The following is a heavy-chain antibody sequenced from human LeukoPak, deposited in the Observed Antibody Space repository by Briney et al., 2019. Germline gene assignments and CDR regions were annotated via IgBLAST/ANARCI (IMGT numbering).Heavy chain of an antibody. CDR1: GFSFRSYG. CDR3: TKDRTASADDDDY. CDR2: IKSDGSNK. V-gene: IGHV3-30*02. J-gene: IGHJ4*02. D-gene: IGHD1-1*01. Sequence: GGSLRLSCAVSGFSFRSYGMHWVRQAPGKGLEWVAYIKSDGSNKYQADSVKGRFTISRDNSKNTLYLQMNSLRPEDTAVYYCTKDRTASADDDDYWGQRSVVTVSS.